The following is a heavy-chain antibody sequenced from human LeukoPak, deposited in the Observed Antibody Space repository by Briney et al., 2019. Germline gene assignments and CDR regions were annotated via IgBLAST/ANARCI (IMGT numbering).Heavy chain of an antibody. CDR2: IYYSGST. Sequence: PSETLSLTCAVYGGSFSGYYWSWIRQPPGKGLEWIGSIYYSGSTYYNPSLKSRVTISVDTSKNQFSLKLSSVTAADTAVYYCARDRSALFDYWGQGTLVTVSS. CDR1: GGSFSGYY. J-gene: IGHJ4*02. V-gene: IGHV4-34*01. CDR3: ARDRSALFDY. D-gene: IGHD6-13*01.